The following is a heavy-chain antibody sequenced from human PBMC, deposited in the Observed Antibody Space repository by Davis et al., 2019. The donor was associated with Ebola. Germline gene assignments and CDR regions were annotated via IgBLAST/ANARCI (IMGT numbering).Heavy chain of an antibody. CDR1: GFTFSSFG. Sequence: PGGSLRLSCAASGFTFSSFGMHWVRQAPGKGLEWVAVISYDGSNKDYADSVKGRYTISRDNAKNTLYLQMISLRAEDTAVYYCAKGQKQWELYYYYYHTMDVWGKGTTVTVSS. J-gene: IGHJ6*04. CDR2: ISYDGSNK. V-gene: IGHV3-30*18. D-gene: IGHD1-26*01. CDR3: AKGQKQWELYYYYYHTMDV.